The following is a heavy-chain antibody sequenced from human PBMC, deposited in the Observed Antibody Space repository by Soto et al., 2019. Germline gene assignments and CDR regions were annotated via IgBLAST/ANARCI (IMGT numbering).Heavy chain of an antibody. V-gene: IGHV3-23*01. J-gene: IGHJ4*02. CDR1: GFTFSSYA. CDR2: ISGSGGST. Sequence: EVQLLESGGGLVQPGGSLRLSCAASGFTFSSYAMSWVRQAPGKGLEWVSTISGSGGSTYYADSVKGRFTIYRDNSKNTLDLQKNSLRADDTAVYHCAKDPISDWYGNYFDYWGQGTLVTVSS. D-gene: IGHD6-19*01. CDR3: AKDPISDWYGNYFDY.